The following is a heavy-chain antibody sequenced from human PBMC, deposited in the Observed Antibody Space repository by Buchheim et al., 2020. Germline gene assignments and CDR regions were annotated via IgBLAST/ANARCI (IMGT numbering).Heavy chain of an antibody. CDR3: TTGGIAEYY. J-gene: IGHJ4*02. CDR1: GFTFSNAW. D-gene: IGHD6-13*01. Sequence: EVQLVESGGGLVKPGGSLRLSCAASGFTFSNAWMSWVRQAPGKGLEWVGRIKSKTDGATTDYAAPVKGRFTISRDDSKNTLYLQMNSLKTEDTAVYYCTTGGIAEYYWGQGTL. CDR2: IKSKTDGATT. V-gene: IGHV3-15*01.